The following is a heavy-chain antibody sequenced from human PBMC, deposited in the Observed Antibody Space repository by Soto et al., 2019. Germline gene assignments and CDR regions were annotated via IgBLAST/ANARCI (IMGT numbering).Heavy chain of an antibody. D-gene: IGHD2-15*01. J-gene: IGHJ4*02. Sequence: QVQLVQSGAEVRKPGASVKVSCKASGYTFTSYYMHWVRQAPGQGLEWMGIIKPSGGFRNYAENFQDSVTMTNDTTTSTVYMELSSLRSEDTAVYYCARDLRDGGNAWGQRNLVTVSS. CDR1: GYTFTSYY. CDR3: ARDLRDGGNA. V-gene: IGHV1-46*03. CDR2: IKPSGGFR.